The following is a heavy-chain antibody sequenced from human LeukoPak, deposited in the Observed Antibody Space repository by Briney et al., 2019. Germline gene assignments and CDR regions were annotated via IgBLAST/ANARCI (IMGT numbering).Heavy chain of an antibody. D-gene: IGHD2-15*01. CDR3: AGQPRYCSGGSCSDAFDI. CDR2: IYYSGST. J-gene: IGHJ3*02. V-gene: IGHV4-59*01. CDR1: GGSISSYY. Sequence: SETLSLTCTVSGGSISSYYWSWIRQPPGKGLEWIGYIYYSGSTNYNPSPKSRVTISVDTSKNQFSLKLSSVTAADTAVYYCAGQPRYCSGGSCSDAFDIWGQGTMVTVSS.